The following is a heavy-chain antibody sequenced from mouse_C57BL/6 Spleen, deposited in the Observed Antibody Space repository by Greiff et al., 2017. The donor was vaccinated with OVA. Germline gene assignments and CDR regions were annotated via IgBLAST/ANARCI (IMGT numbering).Heavy chain of an antibody. D-gene: IGHD2-2*01. Sequence: QVQLQQPGAELVRPGTSVKLSCKASGYTFTSYWMHWVKQRPGQGLEWIGVIDPSDSYTNYNQKFKGKATLTVDTSSSTAYMQLSSLTSEDSAVYYCATPGYDGGAWFAYWGQGTLVTVSA. CDR3: ATPGYDGGAWFAY. V-gene: IGHV1-59*01. CDR1: GYTFTSYW. CDR2: IDPSDSYT. J-gene: IGHJ3*01.